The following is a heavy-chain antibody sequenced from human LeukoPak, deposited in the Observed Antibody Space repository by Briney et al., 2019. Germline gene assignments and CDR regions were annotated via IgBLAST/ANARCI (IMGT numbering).Heavy chain of an antibody. CDR3: AKDSGSIAAAGTLGAYYMDV. D-gene: IGHD6-13*01. J-gene: IGHJ6*03. CDR2: ISGSGGST. Sequence: GGSLRLSCAASGFTFSSYGMSWVRQAPGKGLEWVSAISGSGGSTYYADSVKGRFTISRDNSKNTLYLQMNSLRAEDTAVYYCAKDSGSIAAAGTLGAYYMDVWGKGTTVTISS. CDR1: GFTFSSYG. V-gene: IGHV3-23*01.